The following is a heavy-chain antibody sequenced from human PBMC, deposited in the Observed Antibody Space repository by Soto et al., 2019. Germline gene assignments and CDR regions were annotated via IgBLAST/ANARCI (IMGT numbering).Heavy chain of an antibody. CDR3: ATVIPATRYFAY. V-gene: IGHV4-30-2*01. CDR1: GGSIGNDDYS. J-gene: IGHJ4*02. Sequence: SETLSLTCTVSGGSIGNDDYSWSWVRQPPGKGLEWIGYIYHSGTTYYNPSLTSRVTISVDGSNNQFSLKLTSMTAADTAVYYCATVIPATRYFAYWGQGILVTVS. CDR2: IYHSGTT. D-gene: IGHD2-15*01.